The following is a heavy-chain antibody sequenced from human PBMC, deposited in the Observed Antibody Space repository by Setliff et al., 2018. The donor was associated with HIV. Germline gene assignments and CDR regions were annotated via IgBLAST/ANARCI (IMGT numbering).Heavy chain of an antibody. V-gene: IGHV4-31*03. Sequence: SETLSLTCTVSGGSISSGAYYWSWIRQHPGKGLEWIGYISYSGGTYYKPSLKSRVTISVDTSKNQLSLKLSSVTAADTAVYYCARHWVDSSSWSLYYYYYMDVWGKGTTVTVSS. CDR3: ARHWVDSSSWSLYYYYYMDV. D-gene: IGHD6-13*01. J-gene: IGHJ6*03. CDR1: GGSISSGAYY. CDR2: ISYSGGT.